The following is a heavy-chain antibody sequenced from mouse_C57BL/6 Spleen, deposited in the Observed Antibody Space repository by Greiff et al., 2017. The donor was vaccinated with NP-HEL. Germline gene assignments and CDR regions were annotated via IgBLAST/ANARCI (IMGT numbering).Heavy chain of an antibody. CDR3: TTGAGYLYYFDY. Sequence: EVQLHQSGAELVRPGASVKLSCTASGFNIKDDYMHWVKQRPEQGLEWIGWIDPENGDTEYASKFQGKATITAYTSSNTAYLQLSSLTSEDTAVYYCTTGAGYLYYFDYWGQGTTLTVSS. D-gene: IGHD2-3*01. V-gene: IGHV14-4*01. CDR1: GFNIKDDY. J-gene: IGHJ2*01. CDR2: IDPENGDT.